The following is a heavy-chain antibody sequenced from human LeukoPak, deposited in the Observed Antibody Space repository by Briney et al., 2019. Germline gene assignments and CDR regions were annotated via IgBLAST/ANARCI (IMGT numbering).Heavy chain of an antibody. D-gene: IGHD3-22*01. CDR3: AKDSSGYYIDY. Sequence: HPGRSLRLSCAASGFTFDDYAMHWVRQAPGKGLEWVSGISWNSGSIGYADSVKGRFTISRDNAKNSLYLQMNSLRAEDTALYYCAKDSSGYYIDYWGQGTLVTVFS. V-gene: IGHV3-9*01. CDR1: GFTFDDYA. CDR2: ISWNSGSI. J-gene: IGHJ4*02.